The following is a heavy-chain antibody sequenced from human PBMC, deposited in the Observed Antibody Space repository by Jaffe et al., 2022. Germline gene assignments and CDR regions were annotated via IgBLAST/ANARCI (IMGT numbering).Heavy chain of an antibody. CDR1: GFTFSSYG. V-gene: IGHV3-30*02. CDR2: IRYDGSNK. J-gene: IGHJ6*03. CDR3: AKDRVGTPRYYYYYMDV. D-gene: IGHD1-1*01. Sequence: QVQLVESGGGVVQPGGSLRLSCAASGFTFSSYGMHWVRQAPGKGLEWVAFIRYDGSNKYYADSVKGRFTISRDNSKNTLYLQMNSLRAEDTAVYYCAKDRVGTPRYYYYYMDVWGKGTTVTVSS.